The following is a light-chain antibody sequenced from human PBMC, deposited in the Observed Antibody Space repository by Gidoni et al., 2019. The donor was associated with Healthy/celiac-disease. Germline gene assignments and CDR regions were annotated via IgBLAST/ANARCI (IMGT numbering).Light chain of an antibody. Sequence: DIQLTQSPSSLSASVGDRVTSTCRASQSISSYLNWYQQKPGKAPKLLIYAASSLQSGVPSRFSGSGSGTDFTLTISSLQPEDFATYYCQKSYSTPTFGQGTRLEIK. CDR2: AAS. CDR1: QSISSY. J-gene: IGKJ5*01. CDR3: QKSYSTPT. V-gene: IGKV1-39*01.